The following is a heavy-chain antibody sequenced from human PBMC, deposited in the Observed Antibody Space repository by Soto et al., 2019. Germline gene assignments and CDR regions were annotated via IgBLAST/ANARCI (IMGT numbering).Heavy chain of an antibody. V-gene: IGHV6-1*01. J-gene: IGHJ4*02. Sequence: SQTLSLTCAISGDSVSNNGAAWNWIRQSPSRGLEWPGRTYYRSRWHTDYAVSMKSRITITPDTSKNQFSLQVNSVTPEDTALYYCSRDPPAYHSAFDSWGQGTLVTVSS. CDR1: GDSVSNNGAA. CDR2: TYYRSRWHT. CDR3: SRDPPAYHSAFDS. D-gene: IGHD4-4*01.